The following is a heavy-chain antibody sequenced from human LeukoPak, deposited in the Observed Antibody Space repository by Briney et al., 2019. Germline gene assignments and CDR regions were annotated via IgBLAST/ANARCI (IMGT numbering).Heavy chain of an antibody. V-gene: IGHV4-34*01. J-gene: IGHJ4*02. CDR1: GGSFSGYY. CDR3: ARLLGDTAMSDY. CDR2: INHSGST. D-gene: IGHD5-18*01. Sequence: SETLSLTCAVYGGSFSGYYWSWLRQPPGKGLEWIGEINHSGSTNYNPSLKSRVTISVDTSKNQFSLKLSSVTAADTAIYYCARLLGDTAMSDYWGQGTLVTVSS.